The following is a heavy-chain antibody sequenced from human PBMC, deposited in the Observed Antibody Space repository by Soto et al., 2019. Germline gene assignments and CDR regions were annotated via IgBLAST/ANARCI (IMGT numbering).Heavy chain of an antibody. J-gene: IGHJ1*01. CDR2: IFSMGVT. Sequence: QVLLQESGPGLVQPSQTLSLSCTVSGVSVIRERFSWNWIRQHTGKGLEWIGYIFSMGVTFCNPSLRGRVFMSVDASKNQLSLRLNSVTAADTAVYYCARTTAVWGKGTLVTVSA. CDR3: ARTTAV. CDR1: GVSVIRERFS. V-gene: IGHV4-31*03. D-gene: IGHD1-1*01.